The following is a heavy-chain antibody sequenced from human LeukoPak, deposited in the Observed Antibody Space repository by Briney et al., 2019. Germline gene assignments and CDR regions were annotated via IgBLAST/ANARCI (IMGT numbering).Heavy chain of an antibody. CDR2: ISGGGEHT. CDR3: ARETPRRGETRDGYR. D-gene: IGHD5-24*01. J-gene: IGHJ4*02. CDR1: GFTFRNFA. Sequence: PGGSLRLSCAASGFTFRNFAMKWVRQAPGKGLEWVSDISGGGEHTFYADSVKGRFAISRDNPKNLLFLQINSLRVEDTAVYYCARETPRRGETRDGYRWGQGTLVTVSS. V-gene: IGHV3-23*01.